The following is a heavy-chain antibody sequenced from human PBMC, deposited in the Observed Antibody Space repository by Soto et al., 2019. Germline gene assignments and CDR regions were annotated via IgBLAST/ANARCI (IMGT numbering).Heavy chain of an antibody. Sequence: SETLSLTCTVSGGSISTYYWSWIRQPPGKGLEWIGYIYYSGSTNYNPSLKSRVTISVDTSKNQFSLKLSSVTAADTAVYYCGNQCDGLYVWGRGTTVIGS. J-gene: IGHJ6*02. CDR1: GGSISTYY. V-gene: IGHV4-59*12. D-gene: IGHD6-19*01. CDR3: GNQCDGLYV. CDR2: IYYSGST.